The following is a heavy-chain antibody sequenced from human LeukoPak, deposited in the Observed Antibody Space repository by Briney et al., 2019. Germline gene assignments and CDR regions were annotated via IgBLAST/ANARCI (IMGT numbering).Heavy chain of an antibody. CDR3: ARSAGVVGATTLFDY. V-gene: IGHV4-59*01. Sequence: PSETLSLTCTVSGGSISGSYWSWIRQPPGKGLEWIGYIYYSGSANYNPSLKSRVTISVDTSKNQFSLKLSSVTAADTAVYYCARSAGVVGATTLFDYWGQGTLVTVSS. CDR2: IYYSGSA. D-gene: IGHD1-26*01. J-gene: IGHJ4*02. CDR1: GGSISGSY.